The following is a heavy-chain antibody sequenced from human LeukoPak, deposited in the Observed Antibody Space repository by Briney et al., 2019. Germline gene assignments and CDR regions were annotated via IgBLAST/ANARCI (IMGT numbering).Heavy chain of an antibody. D-gene: IGHD1-7*01. J-gene: IGHJ2*01. CDR2: ISSDGGST. CDR1: GFTFSSYA. Sequence: GGSLRLSCAASGFTFSSYAMHWVRQAPGKGLEYVSAISSDGGSTYYANSVKGRFTISRDNSKNTLYLQMGSLRTEDMAVYYCASSPPTGTTWYFDLWGRGTLVTVSS. CDR3: ASSPPTGTTWYFDL. V-gene: IGHV3-64*01.